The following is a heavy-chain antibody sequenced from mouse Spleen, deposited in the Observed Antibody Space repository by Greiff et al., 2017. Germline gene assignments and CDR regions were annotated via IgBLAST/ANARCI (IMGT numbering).Heavy chain of an antibody. D-gene: IGHD4-1*01. Sequence: QVQLQQPGAELVQPGASVKLSCKASGYTFTSYWMHWVKPRPGRGLEWIGRIDPNSGGTKYNEKFKSKATLTVDKPSSTAYMQLSSLTSEDSAVYYCARSGNSDWDNDFDYWGQGTTLTVSS. J-gene: IGHJ2*01. CDR2: IDPNSGGT. CDR3: ARSGNSDWDNDFDY. CDR1: GYTFTSYW. V-gene: IGHV1-72*01.